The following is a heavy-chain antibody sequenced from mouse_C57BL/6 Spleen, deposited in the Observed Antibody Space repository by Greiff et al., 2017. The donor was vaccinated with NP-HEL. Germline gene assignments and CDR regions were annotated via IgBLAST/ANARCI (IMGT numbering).Heavy chain of an antibody. D-gene: IGHD1-1*01. CDR2: IDPSDSYT. CDR1: GYTFTSYW. V-gene: IGHV1-69*01. J-gene: IGHJ1*03. Sequence: QVQLQQPGAELVMPGASVKLSCKASGYTFTSYWMHWVKQRPGQGLEWIGEIDPSDSYTNYNQKFKGKSTLTVDKSSSTAYMQLSSLTSEDSAVYYCARSLYYGSSCGYFDVWGTGTTVTVSS. CDR3: ARSLYYGSSCGYFDV.